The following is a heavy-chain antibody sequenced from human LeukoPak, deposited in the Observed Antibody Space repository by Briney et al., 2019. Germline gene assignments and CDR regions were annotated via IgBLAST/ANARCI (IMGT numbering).Heavy chain of an antibody. CDR2: IRGSGGST. CDR3: ARDGSWGWAQYDH. J-gene: IGHJ4*02. CDR1: GFSFSSYD. Sequence: GGSLRLSCAASGFSFSSYDMSWVRQAPGKGLEWVSGIRGSGGSTFYADSVKGRFTISRDNSKNTLNLQMNSLRAEDTALYYCARDGSWGWAQYDHWGQGILVTVSS. D-gene: IGHD3-16*01. V-gene: IGHV3-23*01.